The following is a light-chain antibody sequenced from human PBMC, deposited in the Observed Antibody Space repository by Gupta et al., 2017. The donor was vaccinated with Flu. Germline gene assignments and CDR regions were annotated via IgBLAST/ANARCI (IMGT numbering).Light chain of an antibody. J-gene: IGKJ2*03. CDR2: AAS. Sequence: LSLSPGESATLSCRASQTINLNYLAWFQQKSGQAPRLLVYAASTRATGIPDRFSGSASGTDFTLTISRLEPEDFAAYYCQQYGSTRGYSFGQGTHLEIK. CDR1: QTINLNY. CDR3: QQYGSTRGYS. V-gene: IGKV3-20*01.